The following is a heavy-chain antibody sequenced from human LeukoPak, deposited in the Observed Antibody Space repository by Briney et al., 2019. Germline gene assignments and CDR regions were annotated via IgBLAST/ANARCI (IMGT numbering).Heavy chain of an antibody. D-gene: IGHD2-2*02. CDR1: GGSFSGYY. J-gene: IGHJ6*02. CDR2: INHSGST. Sequence: ETLSLTCAVYGGSFSGYYWSWIRQPPGKGLEWIGEINHSGSTNYNPSLKSRVTISVDTSKNQFSLKLSSVTAADTAVYYCARGLPAAIRPYGMDVWGQETTVTVSS. CDR3: ARGLPAAIRPYGMDV. V-gene: IGHV4-34*01.